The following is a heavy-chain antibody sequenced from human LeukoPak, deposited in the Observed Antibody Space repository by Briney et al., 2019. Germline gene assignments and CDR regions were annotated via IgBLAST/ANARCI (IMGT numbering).Heavy chain of an antibody. D-gene: IGHD3-10*01. CDR3: ARVSGSSAVPFDY. V-gene: IGHV1-46*01. Sequence: GASVKVSCKASGYTFTSNYMHWVRQAPGQGLEWMGVIAPSSGTTSYAQKFQGRVTMTRDTSTSTLYMELSSLTSEDTAVYYCARVSGSSAVPFDYWGQGTLVTVSP. CDR2: IAPSSGTT. CDR1: GYTFTSNY. J-gene: IGHJ4*02.